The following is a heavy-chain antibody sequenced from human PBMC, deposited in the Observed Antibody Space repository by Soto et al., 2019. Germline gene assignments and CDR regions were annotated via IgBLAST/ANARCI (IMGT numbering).Heavy chain of an antibody. V-gene: IGHV4-39*01. CDR1: GGSIINNHYY. D-gene: IGHD4-17*01. CDR2: ISYSGTT. J-gene: IGHJ3*02. Sequence: PSDTLSLTCTVAGGSIINNHYYWGWVRQPPGKGLEWVASISYSGTTYYNPSLKSRVTISVDTSRDQFSLNLRSMTAADTAVYYCARPTSTDLRDPFDIWGQGIMVTVSS. CDR3: ARPTSTDLRDPFDI.